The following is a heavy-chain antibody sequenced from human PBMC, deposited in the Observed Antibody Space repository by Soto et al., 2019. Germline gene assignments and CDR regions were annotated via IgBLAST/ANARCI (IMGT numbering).Heavy chain of an antibody. Sequence: QVQLVQSGAEVKKPGASVKVSCKASGYTFTSYGISWVRQAPGQGLEWMGWISAYNGNTNYAQKLQGRVTMTTDTSTSXXYXEXXRLRSEDTAVYDCARPGIVVVVAAGPLVIYNGMDDRGQGTTVTVSS. CDR2: ISAYNGNT. CDR3: ARPGIVVVVAAGPLVIYNGMDD. CDR1: GYTFTSYG. V-gene: IGHV1-18*01. J-gene: IGHJ6*02. D-gene: IGHD2-15*01.